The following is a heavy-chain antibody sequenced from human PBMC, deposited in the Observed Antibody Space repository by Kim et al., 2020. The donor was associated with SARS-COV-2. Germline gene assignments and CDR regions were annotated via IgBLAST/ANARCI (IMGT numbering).Heavy chain of an antibody. D-gene: IGHD3-10*01. CDR2: ISSSSSYT. CDR3: ARTRLDYYGSGGYWIYYYYGMDV. V-gene: IGHV3-11*03. Sequence: GGSLRLSCAASGFTFSDYYMSWIRQAPGKGLEWVSYISSSSSYTNYADSVKGRFTISRDNAKNSLYLQMNSLRAEDTAVYYCARTRLDYYGSGGYWIYYYYGMDVGGQGTTVTVSS. J-gene: IGHJ6*02. CDR1: GFTFSDYY.